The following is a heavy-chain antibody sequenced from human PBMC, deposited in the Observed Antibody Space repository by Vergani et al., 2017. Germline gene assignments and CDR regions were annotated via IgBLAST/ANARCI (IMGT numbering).Heavy chain of an antibody. CDR3: ARVRSSGWYEVLDY. J-gene: IGHJ4*02. V-gene: IGHV4-34*01. D-gene: IGHD6-19*01. CDR1: GGSFSGYY. Sequence: QVQLQQWGAGLLKPSETLSLTCAVYGGSFSGYYWSWIRQPPGKGLEWIGEINHSGSTNYNPSLKSRVTISVDTSKNQFSLKLSSVTAADTAVYYCARVRSSGWYEVLDYWGQGTLVTVSS. CDR2: INHSGST.